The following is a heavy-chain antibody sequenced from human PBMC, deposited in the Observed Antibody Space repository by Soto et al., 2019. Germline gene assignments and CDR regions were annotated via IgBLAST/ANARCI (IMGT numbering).Heavy chain of an antibody. J-gene: IGHJ4*02. Sequence: QGPLVQSGAEVKKPGASVKVSCGTSGFSFTSYSFHWVRQAPAQGLQWMGWINAGRGKTKYSQQFQGRVTFTWDTSANTVYMELSRLTSEDTSVFYCARWIDNGYFDYWGQGTLVTVSA. CDR1: GFSFTSYS. V-gene: IGHV1-3*01. CDR3: ARWIDNGYFDY. CDR2: INAGRGKT. D-gene: IGHD4-17*01.